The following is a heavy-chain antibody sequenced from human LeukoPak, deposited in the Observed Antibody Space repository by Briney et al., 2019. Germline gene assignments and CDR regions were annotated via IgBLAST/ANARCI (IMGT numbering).Heavy chain of an antibody. D-gene: IGHD3-10*01. CDR3: ARDLGYYGSGIRSFDY. CDR2: ISSSSSYI. V-gene: IGHV3-21*01. J-gene: IGHJ4*02. CDR1: GFTFSSYS. Sequence: GGSLRLSCAASGFTFSSYSMNWVRQAPGKGLEWVSSISSSSSYIYYADSVKGRFTISRDNAKNSLYLQMNSLRAEDTAVYCCARDLGYYGSGIRSFDYWGQGTLVTVSS.